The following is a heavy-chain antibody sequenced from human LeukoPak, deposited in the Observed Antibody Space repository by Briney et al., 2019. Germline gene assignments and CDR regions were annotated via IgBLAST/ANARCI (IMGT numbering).Heavy chain of an antibody. CDR2: ISGSGGST. J-gene: IGHJ4*02. Sequence: ISGSGGSTYYADSVKGRFTISRDNSKNTLYLQMNSLRAEDTAVYYCAKGTTVVTPRYFDYWGQGTLVTVSS. V-gene: IGHV3-23*01. D-gene: IGHD4-23*01. CDR3: AKGTTVVTPRYFDY.